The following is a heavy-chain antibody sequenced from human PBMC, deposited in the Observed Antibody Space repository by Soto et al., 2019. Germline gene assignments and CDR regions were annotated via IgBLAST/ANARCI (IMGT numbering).Heavy chain of an antibody. Sequence: QVQLVQSGAEVKKPGASAKVACKASGITYTTYAIHWVRQAPGQGLEWMGWINTGNGNTRYSQRFQGRVTLTTDTSASTAYMDVSSLTSEDTAVYYCARAISGYVSWGQGTLITVSS. V-gene: IGHV1-3*04. D-gene: IGHD5-12*01. CDR3: ARAISGYVS. CDR2: INTGNGNT. J-gene: IGHJ5*02. CDR1: GITYTTYA.